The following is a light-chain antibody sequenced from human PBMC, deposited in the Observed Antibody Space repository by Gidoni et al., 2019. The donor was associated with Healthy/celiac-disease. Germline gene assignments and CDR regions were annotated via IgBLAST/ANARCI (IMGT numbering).Light chain of an antibody. Sequence: DIQVTKSPSSLSASVGDRVTGTCQASQDISKYLNWYPHQPGKAPKLLIYDASYFETGVPSSFRGSGSGTDFTFTISTLQPEDIGTYYCQQYANIPNFGQRPRLEI. CDR1: QDISKY. CDR3: QQYANIPN. CDR2: DAS. J-gene: IGKJ5*01. V-gene: IGKV1-33*01.